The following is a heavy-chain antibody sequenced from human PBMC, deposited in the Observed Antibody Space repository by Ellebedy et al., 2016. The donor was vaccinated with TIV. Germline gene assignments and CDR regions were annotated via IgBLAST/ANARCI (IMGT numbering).Heavy chain of an antibody. Sequence: AASVKVSCKASGYTFTGYYLHWVRQAPGQGLEWMGWTSAYNGDTNYAPKLQGRVTMTTDTSTSTAYMELRSLRSDDTAVYYCARDRMRGDPRSSYYYGMDVWGQGTTVTVSS. CDR2: TSAYNGDT. J-gene: IGHJ6*02. CDR3: ARDRMRGDPRSSYYYGMDV. D-gene: IGHD3-16*01. V-gene: IGHV1-18*04. CDR1: GYTFTGYY.